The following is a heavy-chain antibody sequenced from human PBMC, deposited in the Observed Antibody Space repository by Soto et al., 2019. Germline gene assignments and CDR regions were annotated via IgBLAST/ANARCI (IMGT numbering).Heavy chain of an antibody. D-gene: IGHD2-15*01. V-gene: IGHV4-39*01. J-gene: IGHJ6*02. CDR3: ARQDVGTMDV. Sequence: QLQLQESGPGLVKPSETLSLTCTVSGGSISSSSYYWGWIRQPPGKGLEWIGSIYYSGSTYYNPSLTSRVTISVDTSKNQFSLKLSSVTAADTAVYYCARQDVGTMDVWGQGTTVTVSS. CDR2: IYYSGST. CDR1: GGSISSSSYY.